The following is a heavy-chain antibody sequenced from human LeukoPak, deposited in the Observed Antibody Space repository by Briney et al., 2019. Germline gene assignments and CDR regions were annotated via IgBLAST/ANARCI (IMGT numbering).Heavy chain of an antibody. Sequence: GGSLRLSCAASGFTLETYPMHWVRQAPDKGLEWVALVSLDGTNKHYAGSVKGRFTVSRDNSKNTLCLEMNSLTTEDTAVYYCVRVIXRNGXXFSDXXXQGTLVTVSS. CDR3: VRVIXRNGXXFSDX. CDR1: GFTLETYP. V-gene: IGHV3-30-3*01. J-gene: IGHJ4*02. D-gene: IGHD5-24*01. CDR2: VSLDGTNK.